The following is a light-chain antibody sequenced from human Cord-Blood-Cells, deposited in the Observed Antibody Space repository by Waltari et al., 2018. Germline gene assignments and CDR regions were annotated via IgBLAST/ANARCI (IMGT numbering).Light chain of an antibody. Sequence: DIQMTQPPSTLSASVGERVTITCRASQSISSWLAWYQQKTGKAPKLLIYDASSLESGVPSRFSGSGSGTEFTLTISSLQPDDFATYYGQQYNSYTFGQGTKLEIK. J-gene: IGKJ2*01. CDR3: QQYNSYT. V-gene: IGKV1-5*01. CDR2: DAS. CDR1: QSISSW.